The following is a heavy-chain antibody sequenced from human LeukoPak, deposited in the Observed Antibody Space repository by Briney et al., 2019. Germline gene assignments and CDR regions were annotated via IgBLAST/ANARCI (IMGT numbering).Heavy chain of an antibody. J-gene: IGHJ4*02. D-gene: IGHD3-10*01. Sequence: GGSLRLSCAASGFTFISYWMSWVRQAPGKGLEWVANIKQDGSEKYYVDSVKGRFTISRDNAKNSLYLQMNSLRAEDTAVYYCAREGLLWFGEAWNYWGQGTLATVSS. V-gene: IGHV3-7*01. CDR1: GFTFISYW. CDR2: IKQDGSEK. CDR3: AREGLLWFGEAWNY.